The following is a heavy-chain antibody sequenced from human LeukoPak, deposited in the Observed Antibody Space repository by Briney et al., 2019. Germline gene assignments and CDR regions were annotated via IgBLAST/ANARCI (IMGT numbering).Heavy chain of an antibody. D-gene: IGHD3-22*01. J-gene: IGHJ1*01. CDR1: GGSISNNVYY. Sequence: KSSETLSLTCAVSGGSISNNVYYWGWIRQPPGKGLEWIGSIYYSGSTYYNPSLKSRVTISVDTSKNQFSLKLSSVTAADTAVYYCARLAQDSSGYFQHWGQGTLVTVSS. CDR2: IYYSGST. V-gene: IGHV4-39*01. CDR3: ARLAQDSSGYFQH.